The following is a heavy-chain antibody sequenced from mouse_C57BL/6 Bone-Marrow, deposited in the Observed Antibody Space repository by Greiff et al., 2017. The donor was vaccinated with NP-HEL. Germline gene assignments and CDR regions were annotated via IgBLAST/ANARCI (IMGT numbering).Heavy chain of an antibody. V-gene: IGHV14-2*01. CDR1: GFNIKDYY. CDR3: VYYGSIRWYFDV. D-gene: IGHD1-1*01. J-gene: IGHJ1*03. CDR2: IDPEDGET. Sequence: VQLQQSGAELVKPGASVKLSCTASGFNIKDYYMHWVKQRPEQGLEWIGRIDPEDGETKYASKFQGKATITAATSSNTAYLHLSSLTSEDTAVYYCVYYGSIRWYFDVWGTGTTVTVSA.